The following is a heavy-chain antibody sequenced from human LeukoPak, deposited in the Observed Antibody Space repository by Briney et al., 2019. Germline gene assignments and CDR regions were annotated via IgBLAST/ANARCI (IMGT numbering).Heavy chain of an antibody. V-gene: IGHV3-53*01. CDR1: GFTVGSNY. CDR2: IYSGGST. CDR3: ARIDCSSPWYVGFFRY. Sequence: GGSLRLSCAASGFTVGSNYMSWVRQAPGKGLEWVSVIYSGGSTYYADSVKGRFTISRDNSKNTLYLQMDTLRAEDTAVYFCARIDCSSPWYVGFFRYWGQGTLVTVSS. D-gene: IGHD6-19*01. J-gene: IGHJ4*02.